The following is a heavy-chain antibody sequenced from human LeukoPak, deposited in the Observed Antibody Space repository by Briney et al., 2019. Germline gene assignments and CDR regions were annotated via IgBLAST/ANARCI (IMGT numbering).Heavy chain of an antibody. CDR3: ARGKYTSFDN. V-gene: IGHV6-1*01. Sequence: SQTLSLSCAISGDSIFTNNVAWNWIRQSPSRGLEWLGRTYYRSKWSFDYAVSVKSRITINADTSKNQFSLQLSSVTPEDTAVYYCARGKYTSFDNWGQGTLVTVSS. CDR1: GDSIFTNNVA. J-gene: IGHJ4*02. D-gene: IGHD6-6*01. CDR2: TYYRSKWSF.